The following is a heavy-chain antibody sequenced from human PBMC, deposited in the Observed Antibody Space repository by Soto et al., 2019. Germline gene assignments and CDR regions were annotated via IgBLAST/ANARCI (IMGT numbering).Heavy chain of an antibody. J-gene: IGHJ6*02. CDR1: GGTFSSYA. D-gene: IGHD3-10*01. CDR2: IIPIFGTA. Sequence: GASVKVSCKACGGTFSSYAISWVRQAPGRGLEWMGGIIPIFGTANYAQKFQGRVTITADESTSTAYMELSSLRSEDTAVYYCASLNYYGSGSYDPFDMDVWGQGTTVTVS. CDR3: ASLNYYGSGSYDPFDMDV. V-gene: IGHV1-69*01.